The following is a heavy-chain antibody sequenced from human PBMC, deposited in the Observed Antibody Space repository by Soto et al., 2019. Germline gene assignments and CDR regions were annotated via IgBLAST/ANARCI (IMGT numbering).Heavy chain of an antibody. CDR3: ARDQTPYDVVVPAASPGFDY. D-gene: IGHD2-2*01. Sequence: GGSLRLSCAASGFTFSSYAMHWVRQAPGKGLEYVSAISSNGGSTYYANSVKGRFTISRDNSKNTLYLQMGSLRAEDMAVYYCARDQTPYDVVVPAASPGFDYWGQGTLVTVSS. CDR1: GFTFSSYA. V-gene: IGHV3-64*01. J-gene: IGHJ4*02. CDR2: ISSNGGST.